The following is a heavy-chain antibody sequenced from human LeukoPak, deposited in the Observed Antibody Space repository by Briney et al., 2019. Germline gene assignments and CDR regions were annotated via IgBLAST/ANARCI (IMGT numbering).Heavy chain of an antibody. J-gene: IGHJ4*02. CDR1: GYTFTSYG. Sequence: WASVKVSCKASGYTFTSYGISWVRQAPGQGLEWMGWISAYNGNTNYAQKFQGRVTMTRNTSISTAYMELSSLRSEDTAVYYCARVPPLDYYGSGSYYYWGQGTLVTVSS. D-gene: IGHD3-10*01. CDR3: ARVPPLDYYGSGSYYY. CDR2: ISAYNGNT. V-gene: IGHV1-18*01.